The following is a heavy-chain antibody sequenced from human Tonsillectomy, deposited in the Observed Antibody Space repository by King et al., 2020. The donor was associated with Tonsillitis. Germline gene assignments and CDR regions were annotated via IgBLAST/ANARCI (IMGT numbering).Heavy chain of an antibody. CDR3: ARVKAAGVVDD. J-gene: IGHJ4*02. V-gene: IGHV4-4*07. CDR1: GGPISYYY. CDR2: ISTSGST. Sequence: VQLQESGPGLVKPSETLSLTCTVSGGPISYYYWSWIRQPAGKKLEWIGRISTSGSTHFSPSLKSRLTMSVDTSKNRFSLNLGSVAAADTAVYYCARVKAAGVVDDWGQGTLVTVSS. D-gene: IGHD6-13*01.